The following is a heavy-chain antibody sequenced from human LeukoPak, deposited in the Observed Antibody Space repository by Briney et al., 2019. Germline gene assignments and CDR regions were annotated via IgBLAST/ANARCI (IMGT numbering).Heavy chain of an antibody. J-gene: IGHJ2*01. V-gene: IGHV3-30*18. CDR2: MSYDGTNT. D-gene: IGHD1-26*01. CDR1: GFSFNNYG. Sequence: GGSLRLSCVASGFSFNNYGMHWVRQAPGKGLEWVAVMSYDGTNTFHTDSVKGRFTTSRDNSKNTLFLQMNSLRDDDTAMYYCAKASPTYSGSYLAGYFDLWGRGTLVIVSS. CDR3: AKASPTYSGSYLAGYFDL.